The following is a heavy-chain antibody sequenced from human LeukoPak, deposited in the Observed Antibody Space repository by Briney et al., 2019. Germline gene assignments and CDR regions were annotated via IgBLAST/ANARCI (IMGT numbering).Heavy chain of an antibody. J-gene: IGHJ4*02. V-gene: IGHV3-7*01. CDR3: ARESSSWPVRSRYYFDY. CDR1: GFPFNSYW. CDR2: INQDGSEK. D-gene: IGHD6-13*01. Sequence: GGSLRLSCAASGFPFNSYWMSWVRQAPGKGLEWVANINQDGSEKFYVESVKGRFTISKDIPRNSLHLQLSSLSAEDTAVYYCARESSSWPVRSRYYFDYWGQGTLVAVSS.